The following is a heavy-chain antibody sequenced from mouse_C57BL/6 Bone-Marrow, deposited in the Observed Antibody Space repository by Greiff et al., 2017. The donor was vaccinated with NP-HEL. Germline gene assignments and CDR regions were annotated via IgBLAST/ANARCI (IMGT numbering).Heavy chain of an antibody. CDR1: GYAFSSSW. CDR2: IYPGDGDT. V-gene: IGHV1-82*01. Sequence: VKLMESGPELVKPGASVKISCKASGYAFSSSWMNWVKQRPGKGLEWIGRIYPGDGDTNYNGKFKGKATLTADKSSSTAYMQLSSLTSEDSAVYFCARHYYYGSSCDYWGQGTTLTVSS. CDR3: ARHYYYGSSCDY. D-gene: IGHD1-1*01. J-gene: IGHJ2*01.